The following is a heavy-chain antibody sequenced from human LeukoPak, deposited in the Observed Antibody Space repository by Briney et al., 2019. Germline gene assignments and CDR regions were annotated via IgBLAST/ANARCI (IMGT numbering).Heavy chain of an antibody. J-gene: IGHJ4*02. CDR2: IRYDGSNK. CDR3: TTDFGQSRDIVVVPAALRGG. V-gene: IGHV3-30*02. Sequence: GGSLRLSCAASGFTFSSYGMHWVRQAPGKGLEWVAFIRYDGSNKYYAECVKGRFTISRDDSKNTLYLQMNSLKTEDTAVYYCTTDFGQSRDIVVVPAALRGGWGQGTLVTVSS. CDR1: GFTFSSYG. D-gene: IGHD2-2*01.